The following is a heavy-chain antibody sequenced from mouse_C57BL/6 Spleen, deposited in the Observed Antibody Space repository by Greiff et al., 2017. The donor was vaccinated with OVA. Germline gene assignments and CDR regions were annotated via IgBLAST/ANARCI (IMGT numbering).Heavy chain of an antibody. CDR1: GYTFTDYY. CDR3: AREGWVYAMDY. CDR2: IYPGSGNT. D-gene: IGHD1-1*02. J-gene: IGHJ4*01. Sequence: QVQLQQSGAELVRPGASVKLSCKASGYTFTDYYINWVKQRPGQGLEWIARIYPGSGNTYYNEKFKGKATLTAEKSSSTAYMQLSSLTSEDSAVYFCAREGWVYAMDYWGQGTSVTVSS. V-gene: IGHV1-76*01.